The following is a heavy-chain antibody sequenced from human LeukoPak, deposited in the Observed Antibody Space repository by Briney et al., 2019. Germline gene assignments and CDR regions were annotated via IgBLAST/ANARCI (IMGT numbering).Heavy chain of an antibody. V-gene: IGHV4-4*07. Sequence: SETLSLTCAVYGGSFSGYYWSWIQQPAGKGLEWIGRIYTSGSTNYNPSLKSRVTMSVDTSKNQFSLKLSSVTAADTAVYYCARERAGLGYYDSSGLDYWGQGTLVTVSS. J-gene: IGHJ4*02. CDR1: GGSFSGYY. CDR2: IYTSGST. CDR3: ARERAGLGYYDSSGLDY. D-gene: IGHD3-22*01.